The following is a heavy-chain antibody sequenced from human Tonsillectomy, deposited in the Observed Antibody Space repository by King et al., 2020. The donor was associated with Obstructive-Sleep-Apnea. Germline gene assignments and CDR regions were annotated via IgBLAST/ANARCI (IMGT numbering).Heavy chain of an antibody. Sequence: EVQLVESGGGLVQPGRSLRLSCAASGFTFDDYAMHWVRQAPGKGLEWVSSISWNSGRIGYADSVKGRFTISRDSATNSLYLQMNSLRAEDTALYYCAKDIKDVVVVPAAVLMEGDYYYYGMDVWGQGTTVTVSS. CDR2: ISWNSGRI. D-gene: IGHD2-2*01. CDR1: GFTFDDYA. V-gene: IGHV3-9*01. CDR3: AKDIKDVVVVPAAVLMEGDYYYYGMDV. J-gene: IGHJ6*02.